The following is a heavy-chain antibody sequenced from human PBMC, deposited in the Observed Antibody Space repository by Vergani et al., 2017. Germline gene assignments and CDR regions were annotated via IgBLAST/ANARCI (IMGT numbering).Heavy chain of an antibody. CDR2: ISGSGCST. CDR1: GFTFSSYA. CDR3: ARAPVAYYYYYXMDV. Sequence: EVQLLESGGGLVQPGGSLRLSCAASGFTFSSYAMSWVRKAPGKGLEWVSAISGSGCSTYYADSVKGLFTISRDNSKNTLYLQMNSLRAEDTAVYYCARAPVAYYYYYXMDVWGKGTTVTVSS. J-gene: IGHJ6*03. V-gene: IGHV3-23*01.